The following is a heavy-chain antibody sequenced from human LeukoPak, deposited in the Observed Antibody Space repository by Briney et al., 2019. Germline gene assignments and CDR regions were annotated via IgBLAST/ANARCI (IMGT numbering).Heavy chain of an antibody. Sequence: GGSLRLSCAASGFTFSDYYMSWIRQAPGKGLEWVSYMSSSGGTIHYADSVKGRFTISRDNGKNSLFLLMNSLRAEDTAVYYCARARGYNYGSFFYWGQGTLVTVSS. CDR2: MSSSGGTI. J-gene: IGHJ4*02. CDR1: GFTFSDYY. CDR3: ARARGYNYGSFFY. V-gene: IGHV3-11*04. D-gene: IGHD5-18*01.